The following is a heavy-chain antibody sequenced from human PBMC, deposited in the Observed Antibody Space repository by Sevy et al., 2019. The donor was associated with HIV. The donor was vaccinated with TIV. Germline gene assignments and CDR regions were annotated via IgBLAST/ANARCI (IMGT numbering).Heavy chain of an antibody. V-gene: IGHV3-15*01. CDR3: ASYSGVLQRGAFDI. D-gene: IGHD3-3*01. CDR1: GFTFSNTW. CDR2: IRSNADGGTT. J-gene: IGHJ3*02. Sequence: GGSLRLSCAASGFTFSNTWMSWVHQAPGKGLEWVGRIRSNADGGTTEYMTPEKGRFTISRDDSKSTLYLQVDSLKSEDTAVYYCASYSGVLQRGAFDIWGKGTMVTVSS.